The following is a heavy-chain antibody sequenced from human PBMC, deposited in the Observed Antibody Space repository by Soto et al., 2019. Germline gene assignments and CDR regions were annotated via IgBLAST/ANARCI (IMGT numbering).Heavy chain of an antibody. D-gene: IGHD6-13*01. CDR2: IYYSGSI. J-gene: IGHJ5*02. Sequence: QLQLQQSGPGLVKPSETPTLTCTVSNGSISSSDYYWGWIRQPPGKGLEWIATIYYSGSIYYNPSLKGRISISVDTAKNQFALKLSSGTAADTAVYYWVRHRNSRGSWDWVDPGGQGTLVTVSS. CDR3: VRHRNSRGSWDWVDP. V-gene: IGHV4-39*01. CDR1: NGSISSSDYY.